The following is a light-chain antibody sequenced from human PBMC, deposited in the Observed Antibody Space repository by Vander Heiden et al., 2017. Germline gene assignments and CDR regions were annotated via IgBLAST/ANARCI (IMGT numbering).Light chain of an antibody. J-gene: IGKJ1*01. CDR2: AAS. Sequence: DTQLTKPPSSLSASVGDRVTTTCRASQSISSYLNWYQQKPGKAPKLLIYAASSLQSGVPSRFSGSGSGTDFTLTISSLQAEDFATYYCQQSYSTPPTFGQGTKVEIK. CDR3: QQSYSTPPT. V-gene: IGKV1-39*01. CDR1: QSISSY.